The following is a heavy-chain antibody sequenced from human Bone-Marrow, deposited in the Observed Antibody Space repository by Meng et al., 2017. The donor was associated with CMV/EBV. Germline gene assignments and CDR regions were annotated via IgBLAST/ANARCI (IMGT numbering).Heavy chain of an antibody. J-gene: IGHJ4*02. CDR3: ARDGGGTDYSHQYYFDS. D-gene: IGHD4-11*01. CDR1: GGSISSSSYY. V-gene: IGHV4-39*07. CDR2: IYYSGST. Sequence: SETLSLTCTVSGGSISSSSYYWGWVRQPPGKGLEWIGSIYYSGSTYYNPSLKSRVTISIDTSKNQFSLRLSSVTAADTAVYYCARDGGGTDYSHQYYFDSWGPGTLVTVSS.